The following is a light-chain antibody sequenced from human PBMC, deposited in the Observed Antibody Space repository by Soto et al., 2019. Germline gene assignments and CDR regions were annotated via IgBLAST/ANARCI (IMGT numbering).Light chain of an antibody. CDR2: EVN. J-gene: IGLJ2*01. Sequence: QSVLTQPPSASASPGQSVTISCTGTSSDVGGNNYVSWYQQHPGKAPKLIIYEVNKRPSGVPDRFSGSKSGNTASLTVSGLQAEDEADYYCCSYAGSNNVVLGGGTKVTVL. CDR3: CSYAGSNNVV. V-gene: IGLV2-8*01. CDR1: SSDVGGNNY.